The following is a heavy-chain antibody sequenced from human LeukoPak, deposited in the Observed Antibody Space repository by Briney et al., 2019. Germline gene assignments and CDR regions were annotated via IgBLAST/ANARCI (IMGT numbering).Heavy chain of an antibody. CDR3: ARNARYSSST. CDR2: IYYSGST. V-gene: IGHV4-39*07. J-gene: IGHJ4*02. D-gene: IGHD6-19*01. Sequence: SGTLSLTCTVSGGSISSSSYYWGWIRQPPGKGLEWIGSIYYSGSTYYNPSLKSRVTISVDTSKNQFSLKLSSVTAADTAVYYCARNARYSSSTWGQGTLVTVSS. CDR1: GGSISSSSYY.